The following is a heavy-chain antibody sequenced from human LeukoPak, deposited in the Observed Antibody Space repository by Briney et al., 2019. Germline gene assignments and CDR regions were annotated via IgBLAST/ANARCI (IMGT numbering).Heavy chain of an antibody. V-gene: IGHV1-18*01. CDR2: ISAYNGNT. CDR3: ARDQRGWDAFDI. J-gene: IGHJ3*02. CDR1: GYTFTSYG. Sequence: APVKVSYKASGYTFTSYGISWVRQAPGQGLEWMGWISAYNGNTNYAQKLQGRVTMTTDTSTSTAYMELRSLRSDDTAVYYCARDQRGWDAFDIWGQGTMVTVSS. D-gene: IGHD6-19*01.